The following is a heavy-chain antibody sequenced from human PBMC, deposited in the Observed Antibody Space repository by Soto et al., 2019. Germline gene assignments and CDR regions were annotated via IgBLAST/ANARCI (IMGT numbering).Heavy chain of an antibody. CDR3: ARDEKYYDFWSGYSAYYGMDV. D-gene: IGHD3-3*01. V-gene: IGHV3-48*02. CDR1: GFTFSSYS. CDR2: ISSSSSTI. J-gene: IGHJ6*02. Sequence: PGGSLRLSCAASGFTFSSYSMNWVRQAPGKGLEWVSYISSSSSTIYYADSVKGRFTISRDNAKNSLYLQMNSLRDEDTAVYYCARDEKYYDFWSGYSAYYGMDVWGQETTVTVS.